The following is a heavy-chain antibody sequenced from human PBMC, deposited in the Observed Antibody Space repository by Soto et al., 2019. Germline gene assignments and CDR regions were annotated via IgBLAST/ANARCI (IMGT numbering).Heavy chain of an antibody. Sequence: GESLKISCNGSGYSFTGWWICWVRQMPWKGLEWMGFVFPGDSQIRYNPSFEGQVTISADKSTATAYLQWNTLQASDSAMYYCTRHSFGPPDYWGQGTLVTVSS. CDR2: VFPGDSQI. D-gene: IGHD3-16*01. CDR3: TRHSFGPPDY. V-gene: IGHV5-51*01. J-gene: IGHJ4*02. CDR1: GYSFTGWW.